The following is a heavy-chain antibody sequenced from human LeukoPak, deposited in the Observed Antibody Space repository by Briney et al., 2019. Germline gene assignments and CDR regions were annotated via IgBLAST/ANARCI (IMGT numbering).Heavy chain of an antibody. CDR1: GFTFSSYA. Sequence: PGGSLRLSCAASGFTFSSYAMHWVRQAPGKGLEWVAVISYDGSNKYYADSVKGRFTISRDNSKNTLYLQMNSLRAEDTAVYYCARESAQSYYYDSSGYYPRYFDYWGQGTLVTVSS. D-gene: IGHD3-22*01. J-gene: IGHJ4*02. V-gene: IGHV3-30-3*01. CDR3: ARESAQSYYYDSSGYYPRYFDY. CDR2: ISYDGSNK.